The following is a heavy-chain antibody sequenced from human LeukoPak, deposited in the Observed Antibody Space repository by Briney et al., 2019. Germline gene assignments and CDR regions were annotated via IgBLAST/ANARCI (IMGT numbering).Heavy chain of an antibody. CDR1: GYTFTSYY. Sequence: GPSVKVSCKASGYTFTSYYMHWVRQAPGQGFEWMGQVSPSGATTYAQKFRGRVIMTRDTSTSTLNMELSDLTSEDTAVYHCAKDSGAYGPDYWGQGTLLTVSS. J-gene: IGHJ4*02. CDR3: AKDSGAYGPDY. V-gene: IGHV1-46*01. D-gene: IGHD4-17*01. CDR2: VSPSGAT.